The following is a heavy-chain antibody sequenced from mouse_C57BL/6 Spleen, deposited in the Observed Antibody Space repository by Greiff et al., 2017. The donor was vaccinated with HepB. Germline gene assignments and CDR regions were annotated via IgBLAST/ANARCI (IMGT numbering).Heavy chain of an antibody. CDR2: INPGSGGT. CDR3: ARSTMVTTRWYFDV. V-gene: IGHV1-54*01. Sequence: VKLQESGAELVRPGTSVKVSCKASGYAFTNYLIEWVKQRPGQGLEWIGVINPGSGGTNYNEKFKGKATLTADKSSSTAYMQLSSLTSEDSAVYFCARSTMVTTRWYFDVWGTGTTVTVSS. J-gene: IGHJ1*03. D-gene: IGHD2-2*01. CDR1: GYAFTNYL.